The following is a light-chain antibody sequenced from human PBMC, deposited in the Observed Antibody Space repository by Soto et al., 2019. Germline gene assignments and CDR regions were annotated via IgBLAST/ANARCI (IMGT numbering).Light chain of an antibody. Sequence: QSVLTQSPSASASLGASVKLTCTLSSGHSNYAIAWHQQQSEKGPRYLMNLNSDGSHSKGDGIPDRFSGSSSGAERYLTISSLQSEDEADYYCQTWGSGILVFGGGTKLTVL. CDR3: QTWGSGILV. CDR1: SGHSNYA. J-gene: IGLJ2*01. CDR2: LNSDGSH. V-gene: IGLV4-69*01.